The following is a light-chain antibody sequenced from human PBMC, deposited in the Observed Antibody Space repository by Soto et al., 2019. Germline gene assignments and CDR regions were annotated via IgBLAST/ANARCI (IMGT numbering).Light chain of an antibody. CDR2: GAS. V-gene: IGKV3-20*01. CDR1: QSVSSSY. J-gene: IGKJ2*01. CDR3: QQYGSPPQT. Sequence: EIVLTQSPGTLSLSPGERATLSCRASQSVSSSYLAWYQQHPGQAPRLLIYGASSRATGIPDRFSGSGSGTDFTLTISRLEPEDFAVYYCQQYGSPPQTFGQGTKQEIK.